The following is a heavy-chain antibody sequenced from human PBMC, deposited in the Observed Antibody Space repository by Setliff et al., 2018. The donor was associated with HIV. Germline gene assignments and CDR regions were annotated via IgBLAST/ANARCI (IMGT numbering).Heavy chain of an antibody. CDR2: IYISAATT. CDR1: DGSISSYY. Sequence: SETLSLTCTVSDGSISSYYWSWIRQPAGKGLEWIGRIYISAATTNYNPSLKSRVSMSVDTSKNQFHLKLSSVTAADTAVYYCAREQHRMYNSGWYFHIDSWGQGALVTVSS. CDR3: AREQHRMYNSGWYFHIDS. V-gene: IGHV4-4*07. J-gene: IGHJ4*02. D-gene: IGHD6-19*01.